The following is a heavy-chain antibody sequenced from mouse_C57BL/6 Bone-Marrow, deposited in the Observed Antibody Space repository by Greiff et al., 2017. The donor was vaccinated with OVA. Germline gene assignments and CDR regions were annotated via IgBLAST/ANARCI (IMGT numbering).Heavy chain of an antibody. J-gene: IGHJ1*03. D-gene: IGHD1-1*01. CDR1: GYTFTSYW. V-gene: IGHV1-64*01. CDR3: NYYGSSPYWYFDV. Sequence: QVQLKQPGAELVKPGASVKLSCKASGYTFTSYWMHWVKQRPGQGLEWIGMIHPNSGSTNYNEKFKSKATLTVDKSSSTAYMQLSSLTSEDSAVYYCNYYGSSPYWYFDVWGTGTTVTVSS. CDR2: IHPNSGST.